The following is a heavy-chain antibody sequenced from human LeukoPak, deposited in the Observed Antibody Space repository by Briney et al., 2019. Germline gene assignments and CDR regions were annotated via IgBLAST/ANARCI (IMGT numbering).Heavy chain of an antibody. J-gene: IGHJ4*02. CDR3: ARDHHFDY. CDR2: ISYDGSNK. V-gene: IGHV3-30-3*01. Sequence: GGSLRLSCAASGFTFSSYAMHWVRQAPGKGLEWVAVISYDGSNKYYADSVKGRFTISRDNSKNTLYLQMNSLRAEDTAVYYCARDHHFDYWGQGTLVPSPQ. CDR1: GFTFSSYA.